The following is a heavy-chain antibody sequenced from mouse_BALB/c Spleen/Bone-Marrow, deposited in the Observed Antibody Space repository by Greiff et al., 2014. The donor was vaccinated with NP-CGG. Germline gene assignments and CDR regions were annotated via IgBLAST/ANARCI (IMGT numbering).Heavy chain of an antibody. J-gene: IGHJ2*01. D-gene: IGHD1-1*01. CDR1: GFNIKDTY. V-gene: IGHV14-3*02. Sequence: VQLKQSGAELVKPGASVKLSCTASGFNIKDTYMHWVKQRPEQGLEWIGRIDPANGNTKYDPKFQGKATITSDKSSNTAYLQLSSLTSEDTAVYYCARYYYSSSYFDYWGQGTTLTVSS. CDR3: ARYYYSSSYFDY. CDR2: IDPANGNT.